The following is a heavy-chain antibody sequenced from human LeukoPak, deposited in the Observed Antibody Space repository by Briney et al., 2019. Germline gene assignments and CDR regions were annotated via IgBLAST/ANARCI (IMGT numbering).Heavy chain of an antibody. J-gene: IGHJ4*02. Sequence: GGSLRLSCAASGFTFSRYGMHWVRQAPGKGLEWVAVIWYDGSNEYYADSVKGRFTIFRDNSKNTLHLQMNSLRAEDTAVYYCARGLGGPDYWGQGTLVTVSS. CDR2: IWYDGSNE. V-gene: IGHV3-33*01. D-gene: IGHD3-22*01. CDR3: ARGLGGPDY. CDR1: GFTFSRYG.